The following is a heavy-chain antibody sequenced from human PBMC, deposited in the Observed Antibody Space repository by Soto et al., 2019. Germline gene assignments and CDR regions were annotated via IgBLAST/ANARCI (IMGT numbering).Heavy chain of an antibody. CDR3: ARRSAVYDHRAYNWFDP. D-gene: IGHD5-12*01. Sequence: SETLSLTCAVSGGSISSSGYYWGWIRQPPGKGLEWIGSIYYSGSTYNNPSLKRRVIISVDTYKNQFSLKQRSVTATDSAVDFCARRSAVYDHRAYNWFDPWGQGTLVTVSS. V-gene: IGHV4-39*01. CDR1: GGSISSSGYY. CDR2: IYYSGST. J-gene: IGHJ5*02.